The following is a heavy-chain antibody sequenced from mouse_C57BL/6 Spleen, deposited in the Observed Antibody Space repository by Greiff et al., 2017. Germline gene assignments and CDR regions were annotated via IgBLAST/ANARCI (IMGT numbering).Heavy chain of an antibody. Sequence: VKLQESGAELVKPGASVKISCKASGYAFSSYWMNWVKQRPGKGLEWIGQIYPGDGDTNYNGKFKGKATLTADKSSSTAYMQLSSLTSEDSAVYFCARSRGSSPYWYFDVWGTGTTVTVSS. CDR3: ARSRGSSPYWYFDV. CDR2: IYPGDGDT. V-gene: IGHV1-80*01. D-gene: IGHD1-1*01. J-gene: IGHJ1*03. CDR1: GYAFSSYW.